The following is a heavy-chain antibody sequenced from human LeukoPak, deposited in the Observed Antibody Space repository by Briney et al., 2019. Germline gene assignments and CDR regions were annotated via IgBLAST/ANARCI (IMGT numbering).Heavy chain of an antibody. J-gene: IGHJ3*01. Sequence: GGSLRLSCAASGFTLSSYWMSWVRQAPGKGLEWVANMKEDGSEKYYVDSVKGRFTISRDNAKNSLYLHMNSLTAEDTAIYYCARDWLAGVPFDAFDLWGQGTVVTVPS. CDR3: ARDWLAGVPFDAFDL. CDR2: MKEDGSEK. D-gene: IGHD3-10*01. CDR1: GFTLSSYW. V-gene: IGHV3-7*01.